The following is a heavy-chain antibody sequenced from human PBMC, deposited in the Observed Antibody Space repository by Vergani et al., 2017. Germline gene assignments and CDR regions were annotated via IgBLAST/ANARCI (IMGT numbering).Heavy chain of an antibody. CDR3: ARDRGVTGTTVD. CDR2: IYYSGST. D-gene: IGHD1-7*01. CDR1: GGSISSYY. J-gene: IGHJ4*02. Sequence: QVQLQESGPGLVKPSETLSLTCTVSGGSISSYYWSWIRQPPGKGLEWIGYIYYSGSTNYNPSLKSRVTISVDTCKNQFSLKLSSVTAADTAVYYCARDRGVTGTTVDWGQGTLVTVSS. V-gene: IGHV4-59*01.